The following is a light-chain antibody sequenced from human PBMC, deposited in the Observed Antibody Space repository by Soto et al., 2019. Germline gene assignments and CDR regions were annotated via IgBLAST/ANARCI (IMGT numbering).Light chain of an antibody. CDR1: QSVSSN. CDR3: QQYETFSGT. V-gene: IGKV3-15*01. Sequence: ETVMTQSPATLSVSPGERATLSCRASQSVSSNLAWYQQKPGQPPRLLIYDASALPRGVPSRFSGSGSGTKFTLTIASLQPDDFATYYCQQYETFSGTFGPGTKVEI. CDR2: DAS. J-gene: IGKJ1*01.